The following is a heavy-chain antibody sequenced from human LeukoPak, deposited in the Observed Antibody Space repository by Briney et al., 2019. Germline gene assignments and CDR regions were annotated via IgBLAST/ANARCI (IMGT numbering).Heavy chain of an antibody. CDR1: GYSLTTYW. CDR3: ARHKDDPRAGEYFDY. Sequence: GESLKISCKGSGYSLTTYWIGWVRQMPGKGLEWMGIIYPGDSDTRYSPSFQGQVTISADKSIGTAYLQWSSLKASDTAMYYCARHKDDPRAGEYFDYWGQGTLVTVSS. CDR2: IYPGDSDT. J-gene: IGHJ4*02. V-gene: IGHV5-51*01. D-gene: IGHD3-16*01.